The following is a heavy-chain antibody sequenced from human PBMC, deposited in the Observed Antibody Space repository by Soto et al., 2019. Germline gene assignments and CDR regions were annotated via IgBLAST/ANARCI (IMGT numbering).Heavy chain of an antibody. CDR2: ISGTGGTT. CDR1: GFTFSSYA. D-gene: IGHD6-19*01. Sequence: HPGGSLRLSCAASGFTFSSYAMSWVRQAPGKGLEWVSSISGTGGTTYYTDSVKGRFTFSRDNSKNTVHLQMNSLRAEDTAVYYCARLGFDAFDFWGQGTMVTVSS. V-gene: IGHV3-23*01. J-gene: IGHJ3*01. CDR3: ARLGFDAFDF.